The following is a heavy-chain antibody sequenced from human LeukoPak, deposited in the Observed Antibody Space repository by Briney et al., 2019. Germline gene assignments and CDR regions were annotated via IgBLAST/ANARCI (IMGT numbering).Heavy chain of an antibody. D-gene: IGHD3-10*01. V-gene: IGHV3-21*01. J-gene: IGHJ4*02. CDR2: ISGSSSYI. Sequence: GGSLRLSCAASGFTFSNYIINWVRQAPGKGLEWVSSISGSSSYINYADSVKGRFTISRDNAKNSLYLQMNSLRAEDTAVYYCARGGAMVRGVSPLDYWGQGTLVTVSS. CDR3: ARGGAMVRGVSPLDY. CDR1: GFTFSNYI.